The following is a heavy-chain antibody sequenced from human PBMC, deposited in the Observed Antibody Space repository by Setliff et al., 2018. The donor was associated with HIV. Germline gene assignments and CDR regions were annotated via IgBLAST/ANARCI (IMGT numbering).Heavy chain of an antibody. J-gene: IGHJ4*02. Sequence: TLSLTCAVYGASFVGDNHWSWIRQTPERGIEWIAYFMYTDIHYVNYLNYRNPSLASRLSISVDKSKNQFSLTLSSVTAADTAVYYCARARSDWYNVRPYYFDLWGQGTPVTVSS. CDR2: FMYTDIHYVNYLN. CDR1: GASFVGDNH. D-gene: IGHD6-19*01. CDR3: ARARSDWYNVRPYYFDL. V-gene: IGHV4-30-4*01.